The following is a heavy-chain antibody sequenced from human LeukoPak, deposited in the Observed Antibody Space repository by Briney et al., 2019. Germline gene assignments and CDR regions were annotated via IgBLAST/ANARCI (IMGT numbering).Heavy chain of an antibody. Sequence: ASVKVSCKASGGTFSSYAISWVRQAPGQGLEWMGIINPSGGSTSYAQKFQGRVTMTRDTSTSTVYMELSSLRSEDTAVYYCARESSSGSYQIFDYWGQGTLVTVSS. CDR3: ARESSSGSYQIFDY. D-gene: IGHD1-26*01. J-gene: IGHJ4*02. CDR1: GGTFSSYA. V-gene: IGHV1-46*01. CDR2: INPSGGST.